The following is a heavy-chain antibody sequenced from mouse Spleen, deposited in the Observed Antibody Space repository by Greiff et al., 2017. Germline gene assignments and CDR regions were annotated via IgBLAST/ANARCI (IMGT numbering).Heavy chain of an antibody. J-gene: IGHJ4*01. CDR3: ARDGAMDY. CDR1: GYTFTSYW. D-gene: IGHD2-3*01. Sequence: VQLQQPRAELVKPGASVKLSCKASGYTFTSYWMEWVKQRPGQGLEWIGEIDPSDSYTNYNQKFKGKATLTVDTSSSTAYMQLSSLTSEDSAVYYCARDGAMDYWGQGTSVTVSS. CDR2: IDPSDSYT. V-gene: IGHV1-50*01.